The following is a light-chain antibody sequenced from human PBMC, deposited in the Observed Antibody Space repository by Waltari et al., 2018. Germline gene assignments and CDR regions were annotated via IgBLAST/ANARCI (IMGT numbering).Light chain of an antibody. CDR3: QKYDFLPAT. Sequence: EIVLTQSPGTLSLSPGERATLSCRASQGVGKYLAWYQQRPGQAPRLLLYHASIRATGIPDRFSCSGFGTDFSLTISRLEPGDFAVYYCQKYDFLPATFGQGTTVEIK. V-gene: IGKV3-20*01. CDR1: QGVGKY. J-gene: IGKJ1*01. CDR2: HAS.